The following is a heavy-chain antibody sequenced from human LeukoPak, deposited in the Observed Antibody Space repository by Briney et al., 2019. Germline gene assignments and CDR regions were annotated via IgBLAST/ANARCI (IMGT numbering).Heavy chain of an antibody. CDR2: INPNSGGT. CDR3: ARGPLEYCSGGTCYSGRNWFDP. Sequence: ASVKVSCKASGYTFTGYHMHWVRQAPGQGLEWMGWINPNSGGTNYAQKFQGRVTMTRDTSISTAYMELSRLRSDDTAVYYCARGPLEYCSGGTCYSGRNWFDPWGQGTLVTVSS. D-gene: IGHD2-15*01. CDR1: GYTFTGYH. V-gene: IGHV1-2*02. J-gene: IGHJ5*02.